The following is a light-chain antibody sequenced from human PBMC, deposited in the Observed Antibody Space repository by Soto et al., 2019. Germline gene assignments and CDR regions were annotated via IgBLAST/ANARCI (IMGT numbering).Light chain of an antibody. J-gene: IGLJ1*01. CDR1: SSDVGAFNY. CDR3: NSYTSNNTYV. Sequence: QSVLTQPASVSGSPGQAITISCSGTSSDVGAFNYVSWYQQHPGKAPKLMIYDVSNRPSGVSNRFSGPKSGNTASLTISGLRAEDEADYYCNSYTSNNTYVFGTGTKLTVL. V-gene: IGLV2-14*03. CDR2: DVS.